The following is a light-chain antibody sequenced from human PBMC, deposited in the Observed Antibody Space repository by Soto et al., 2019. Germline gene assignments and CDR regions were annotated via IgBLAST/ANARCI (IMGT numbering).Light chain of an antibody. J-gene: IGKJ4*01. CDR3: QQVNSYPLT. Sequence: IQLTQSPSFLSASVGDRVTITCQASHGISSYLAWYQQKPGKVPKLLIYVASTLHSGVPSRFSGSGSGTEFTLTISSLQPEDFATYYCQQVNSYPLTFGGGTKVEIK. CDR1: HGISSY. CDR2: VAS. V-gene: IGKV1-9*01.